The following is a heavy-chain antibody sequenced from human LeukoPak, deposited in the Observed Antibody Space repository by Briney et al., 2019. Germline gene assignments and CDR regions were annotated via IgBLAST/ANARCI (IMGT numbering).Heavy chain of an antibody. CDR2: IYYSGST. V-gene: IGHV4-59*01. CDR1: GGSISTYY. CDR3: ARSFSPNYYDVLDY. J-gene: IGHJ4*02. Sequence: PSETLSLTCTVSGGSISTYYWSWIRQPPGKGLEWIGYIYYSGSTNYNPSLKSRVTISLDTSKNQFSLKLNSVTAADTAMYYCARSFSPNYYDVLDYWGQGTLVTVSS. D-gene: IGHD3-22*01.